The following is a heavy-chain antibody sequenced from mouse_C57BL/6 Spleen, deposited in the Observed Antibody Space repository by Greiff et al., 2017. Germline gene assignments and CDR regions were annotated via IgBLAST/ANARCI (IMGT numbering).Heavy chain of an antibody. CDR3: ARERLLYAMDY. Sequence: EVKLMESGGGLVKPGGSLKLFCAASGFTFSSHAMSWVRQTPEKRLEWVETISDGGRYTYYPDNVKGRFTISRDNAKNNLYLQMSHLKSEDTAMDYCARERLLYAMDYWGQGTSVTVSS. CDR1: GFTFSSHA. CDR2: ISDGGRYT. J-gene: IGHJ4*01. D-gene: IGHD2-3*01. V-gene: IGHV5-4*01.